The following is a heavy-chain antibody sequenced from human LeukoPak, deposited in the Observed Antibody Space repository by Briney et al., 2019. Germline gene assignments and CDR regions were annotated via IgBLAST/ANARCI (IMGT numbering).Heavy chain of an antibody. Sequence: GRSLRLSCAASGFTFSSYGMHWVRQASGKGLEWVAVISYDGSNKYYADSVKGRFTISRDNSKNTLYLQMNSLRAEDTAVYYCAKEFGELFANVYYYYGMDVWGQGTLVTVS. V-gene: IGHV3-30*18. CDR3: AKEFGELFANVYYYYGMDV. J-gene: IGHJ6*02. D-gene: IGHD3-10*01. CDR1: GFTFSSYG. CDR2: ISYDGSNK.